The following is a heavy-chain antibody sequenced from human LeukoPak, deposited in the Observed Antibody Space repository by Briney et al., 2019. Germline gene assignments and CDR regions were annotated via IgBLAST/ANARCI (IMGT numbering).Heavy chain of an antibody. CDR1: GFTFSSFA. Sequence: GGSLRLSCAAWGFTFSSFAMNWVRQAPGKGLEGVSYINSADSTRYYADSVKGRFTISRDSAKNLLYLQMISLRGEDTSVYYCARDVSYYGGDWFDPWGQGTLVTVSS. CDR3: ARDVSYYGGDWFDP. J-gene: IGHJ5*02. CDR2: INSADSTR. D-gene: IGHD4-23*01. V-gene: IGHV3-48*03.